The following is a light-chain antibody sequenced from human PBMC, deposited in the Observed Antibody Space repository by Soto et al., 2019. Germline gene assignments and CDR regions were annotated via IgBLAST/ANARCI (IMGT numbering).Light chain of an antibody. Sequence: QSALTQPPSASGSPGQSVTISCTGTSSDVGGYNYVSWYQQHPGKAPKLMIYEVSKRPSGVPDRFSGSKSGNMASLTVSGLQAEDEADYYCSSYAGSNNWVVFGGGTKVTVL. CDR3: SSYAGSNNWVV. J-gene: IGLJ2*01. CDR1: SSDVGGYNY. CDR2: EVS. V-gene: IGLV2-8*01.